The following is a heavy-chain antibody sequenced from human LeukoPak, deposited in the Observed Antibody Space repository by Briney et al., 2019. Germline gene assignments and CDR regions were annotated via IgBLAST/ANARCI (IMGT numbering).Heavy chain of an antibody. Sequence: SETLSLTCAVYGGSFSGYYWSWIRQPPGKGLEWIGEINHSGSTNYNPSLKSRVTISVDTSKNQFSLKLSSVTAADTAVYYCARGLGGPDSTWGQGTPVTVSS. D-gene: IGHD4-11*01. CDR3: ARGLGGPDST. J-gene: IGHJ4*02. V-gene: IGHV4-34*01. CDR1: GGSFSGYY. CDR2: INHSGST.